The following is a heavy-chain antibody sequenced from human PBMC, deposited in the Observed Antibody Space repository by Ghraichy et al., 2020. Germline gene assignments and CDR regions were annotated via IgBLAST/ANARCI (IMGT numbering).Heavy chain of an antibody. Sequence: GGSLRLSCAASGFTFSTYSMNWVRQAPGKGLEWVSFISSSTSYISYADSVKGRFTISRDNAKNSLCLQMNSLRAEDTAVYYCARDLVVPEGGALDNWGQGTMVTVSS. CDR2: ISSSTSYI. CDR1: GFTFSTYS. J-gene: IGHJ4*02. V-gene: IGHV3-21*01. D-gene: IGHD2-2*01. CDR3: ARDLVVPEGGALDN.